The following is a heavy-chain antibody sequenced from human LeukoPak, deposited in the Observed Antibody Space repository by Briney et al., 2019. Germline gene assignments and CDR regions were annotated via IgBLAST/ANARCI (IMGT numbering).Heavy chain of an antibody. D-gene: IGHD3-10*01. J-gene: IGHJ4*02. Sequence: GASGKLCCTAAGSTFTSYDINWGRQATGQGLEWMGGMNPTSGDTGYAQNFPGGVTLTRDTSISTTYMELNSLTSEATAVSDCELGPVGVRKKHVFWGEGTLFIVSS. CDR2: MNPTSGDT. CDR1: GSTFTSYD. V-gene: IGHV1-8*01. CDR3: ELGPVGVRKKHVF.